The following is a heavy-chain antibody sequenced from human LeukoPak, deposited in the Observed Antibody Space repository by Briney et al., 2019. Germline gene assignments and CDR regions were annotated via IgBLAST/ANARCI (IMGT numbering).Heavy chain of an antibody. V-gene: IGHV4-4*02. CDR1: SGSIGSDTW. CDR2: IYHSGIS. D-gene: IGHD5-24*01. J-gene: IGHJ4*02. CDR3: ARLGMHERWPQLVDY. Sequence: SGTLSLTCAVSSGSIGSDTWWSWVRQPPGKGLEWIGEIYHSGISNYNPSLKSRVTISVDTSKNQFSLKLSSVTAADTAVYYCARLGMHERWPQLVDYWGQGTLVTASS.